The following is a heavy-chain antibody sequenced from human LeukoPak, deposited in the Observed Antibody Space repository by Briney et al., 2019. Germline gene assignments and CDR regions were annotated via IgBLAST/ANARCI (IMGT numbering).Heavy chain of an antibody. V-gene: IGHV3-23*01. CDR3: ARRLMYYYGSGSYPYMDV. J-gene: IGHJ6*03. CDR2: ISGSGGST. Sequence: PGGSLRLSCAASGFTFSSYGMSWVRQAPGKGLEWVPTISGSGGSTNYADSVKGRFTISRDNAKNTLYLQMDSLRAEDTAVYYCARRLMYYYGSGSYPYMDVWGKGTTVTVSS. D-gene: IGHD3-10*01. CDR1: GFTFSSYG.